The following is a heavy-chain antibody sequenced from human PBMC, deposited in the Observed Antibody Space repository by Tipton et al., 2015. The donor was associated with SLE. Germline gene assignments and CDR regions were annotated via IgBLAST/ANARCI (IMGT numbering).Heavy chain of an antibody. Sequence: LRLSCAVYGGSFSGYYWSWIRQPPGKGLEWIGEINHSGSTNYNPSLKSRVTISVDTSKNQFSLKLSSVTAADTAVYYCARRRGYDYIWGSYRQDAFGIWGQGTMVTVSS. CDR1: GGSFSGYY. CDR3: ARRRGYDYIWGSYRQDAFGI. J-gene: IGHJ3*02. CDR2: INHSGST. V-gene: IGHV4-34*01. D-gene: IGHD3-16*02.